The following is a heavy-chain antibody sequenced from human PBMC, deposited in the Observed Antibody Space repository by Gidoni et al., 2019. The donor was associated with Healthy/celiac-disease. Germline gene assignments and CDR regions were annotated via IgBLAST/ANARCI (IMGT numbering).Heavy chain of an antibody. J-gene: IGHJ6*02. CDR3: ARWVASAGYPSPGIAPGTNYYYYGMDV. CDR2: IYFSGST. V-gene: IGHV4-31*03. D-gene: IGHD6-13*01. CDR1: GGSISSGCYY. Sequence: QVQLQESGPGLVKPSQTLSLPCTVSGGSISSGCYYWSWIRQHPGKGLEWIGYIYFSGSTYYNPSLKRRVTISVDTSKNQFSLKLSSVTAADTAVYYCARWVASAGYPSPGIAPGTNYYYYGMDVWGQGTTVTVSS.